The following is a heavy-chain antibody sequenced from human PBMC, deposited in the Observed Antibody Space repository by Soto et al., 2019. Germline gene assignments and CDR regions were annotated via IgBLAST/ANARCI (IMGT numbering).Heavy chain of an antibody. J-gene: IGHJ4*02. D-gene: IGHD3-22*01. Sequence: ASVKVSCKASGYTFTSYGISWARQAPGQGLEWMGWISAYNGNTNYAQKLQGRVTMTTDTSTSTAYMELRSLRSDDTAVYYCASSYYDSSGYPHWDYWGQGTLVTVSS. CDR2: ISAYNGNT. CDR3: ASSYYDSSGYPHWDY. V-gene: IGHV1-18*01. CDR1: GYTFTSYG.